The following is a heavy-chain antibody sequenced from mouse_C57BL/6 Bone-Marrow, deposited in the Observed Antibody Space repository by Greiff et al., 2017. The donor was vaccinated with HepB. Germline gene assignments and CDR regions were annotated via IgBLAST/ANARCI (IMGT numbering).Heavy chain of an antibody. CDR3: TSYYYGSSYHYAMDY. J-gene: IGHJ4*01. Sequence: EVQRVESGGGLVQPGGTMKLPCAASGFTFSDAWMDWVRQSPEKGLEWVAEIRNKANNHATYYSESVKGRFTISRDDSKSSVYLQMNSLRAEDTGIYYCTSYYYGSSYHYAMDYWGQGTSVTVSS. D-gene: IGHD1-1*01. V-gene: IGHV6-6*01. CDR2: IRNKANNHAT. CDR1: GFTFSDAW.